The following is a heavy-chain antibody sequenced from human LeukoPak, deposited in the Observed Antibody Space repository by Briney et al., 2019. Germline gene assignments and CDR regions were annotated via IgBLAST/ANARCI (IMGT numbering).Heavy chain of an antibody. J-gene: IGHJ4*02. V-gene: IGHV1-69*05. CDR3: ARDWSIAAAGTVVY. CDR2: IIPIFGTA. Sequence: VASVKVSCKASGGTFSSYAISWVRQAPGQGLEWMGGIIPIFGTANYAQKLQGRVTMTTDTSTSTAYMELRSLRSDDTAVYYCARDWSIAAAGTVVYWGQGTLVTVSS. CDR1: GGTFSSYA. D-gene: IGHD6-13*01.